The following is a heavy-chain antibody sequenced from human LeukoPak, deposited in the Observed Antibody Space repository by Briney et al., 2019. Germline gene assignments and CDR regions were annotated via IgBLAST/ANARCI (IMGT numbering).Heavy chain of an antibody. Sequence: GGSLRLSCAASGFTFSTYAMSWVRQAPGKGLEWVSAISGSGGSTYYADSVKGRFTISRDKSKNTLYLQMNSLRAEDTAVYYCAKDRDPYDYGSGSYYNGVFDYWGQGTLVTVSS. D-gene: IGHD3-10*01. CDR2: ISGSGGST. J-gene: IGHJ4*02. CDR3: AKDRDPYDYGSGSYYNGVFDY. CDR1: GFTFSTYA. V-gene: IGHV3-23*01.